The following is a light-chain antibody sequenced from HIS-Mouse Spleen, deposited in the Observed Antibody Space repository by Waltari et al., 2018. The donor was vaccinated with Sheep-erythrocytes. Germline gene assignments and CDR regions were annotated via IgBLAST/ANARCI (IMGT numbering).Light chain of an antibody. V-gene: IGLV2-23*01. CDR2: EGS. Sequence: QSALTQPASVSGSPGQSITLSCTGTSSDFGRYNLVSWYQQHPGKAPKLMIYEGSKRPSGVSNRFSGSKSGNTASLTISGLQAEDEADYYCCSYAGSSTLVFGGGTKLTVL. CDR1: SSDFGRYNL. CDR3: CSYAGSSTLV. J-gene: IGLJ2*01.